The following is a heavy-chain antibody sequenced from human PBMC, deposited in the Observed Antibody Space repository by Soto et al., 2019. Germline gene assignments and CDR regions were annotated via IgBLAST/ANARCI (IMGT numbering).Heavy chain of an antibody. D-gene: IGHD1-26*01. CDR2: IKGDGSEK. J-gene: IGHJ5*02. V-gene: IGHV3-7*01. CDR1: GFTFSNYW. CDR3: ARDWDT. Sequence: EVQLVESGGGLVQPGGSLRLSCAASGFTFSNYWMNWARQIPGEGLEWVAHIKGDGSEKHYVGSEKGRFTVSRDNAKNLLYLQLNSLKVEDTAIYYCARDWDTWGQGTLVTVSS.